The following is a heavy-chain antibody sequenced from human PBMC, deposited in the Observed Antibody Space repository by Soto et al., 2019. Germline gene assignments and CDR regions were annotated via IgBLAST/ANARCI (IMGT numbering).Heavy chain of an antibody. CDR3: ARDRNLFDY. V-gene: IGHV3-21*06. Sequence: GGSLRLSCAASGFTFSSYSMNWVRQAPGKGLEWVSSISSSSSYMWYADSVKGRFTISRDNAKNSLYLQINSLRAEDTAVYYCARDRNLFDYWGQGTLVTVSS. CDR1: GFTFSSYS. CDR2: ISSSSSYM. J-gene: IGHJ4*02.